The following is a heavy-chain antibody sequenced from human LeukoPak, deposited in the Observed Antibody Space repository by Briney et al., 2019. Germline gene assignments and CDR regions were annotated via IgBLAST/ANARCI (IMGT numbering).Heavy chain of an antibody. CDR3: ARARYCSGGSCYAEY. CDR1: GYSFTTFW. Sequence: GESPNISCEGSGYSFTTFWIGCVRPMSRKGLERMGIIYPGYSDTRYSPSFQGQVTISADKSISTAYLQWSSLKASDTAMYYCARARYCSGGSCYAEYWGQGTLVTVSS. V-gene: IGHV5-51*01. D-gene: IGHD2-15*01. J-gene: IGHJ4*02. CDR2: IYPGYSDT.